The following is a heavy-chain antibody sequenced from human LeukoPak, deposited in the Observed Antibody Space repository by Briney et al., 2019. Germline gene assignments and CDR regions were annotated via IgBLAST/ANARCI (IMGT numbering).Heavy chain of an antibody. CDR2: IKGDGGAT. CDR1: GFTFSSYW. D-gene: IGHD5-18*01. J-gene: IGHJ4*02. V-gene: IGHV3-74*01. Sequence: PGGSLRLSCAASGFTFSSYWMHWVRQAPGKGLVWVSRIKGDGGATTFADSVKGRFTTSRDNAKNTLYLQMNSLRAEDTAVYYCARDRRVLDTAMVIDYWGQGALVTVSS. CDR3: ARDRRVLDTAMVIDY.